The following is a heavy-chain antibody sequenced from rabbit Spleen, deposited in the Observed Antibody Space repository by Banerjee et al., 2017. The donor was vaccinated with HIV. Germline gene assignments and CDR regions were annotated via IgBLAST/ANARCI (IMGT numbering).Heavy chain of an antibody. CDR2: IDSGGSAT. V-gene: IGHV1S45*01. J-gene: IGHJ6*01. CDR3: ARDTSSSFSSYGMDL. D-gene: IGHD1-1*01. Sequence: QEQLEESGGDLVKPEGSLTLTCTASGFSFSSRYWICWVRQAPGKGLEWIGCIDSGGSATYYASWAKGRFTISKTSSTTVTLQMTSLTAADTATYFCARDTSSSFSSYGMDLWGPGTLVTVS. CDR1: GFSFSSRYW.